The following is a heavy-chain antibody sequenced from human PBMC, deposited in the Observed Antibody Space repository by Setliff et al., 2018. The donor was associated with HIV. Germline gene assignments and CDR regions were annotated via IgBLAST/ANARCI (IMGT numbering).Heavy chain of an antibody. V-gene: IGHV1-18*01. CDR1: GYTFINYG. D-gene: IGHD6-19*01. CDR3: ARHRGVRYNSGWYGIAWFDP. Sequence: ASVKVSCKASGYTFINYGISWVRQAPGQGLEWMGWISAYNGNTNNAQKLQGRVTMTTDTSTSTAYMELRSLRSDDTAVYYCARHRGVRYNSGWYGIAWFDPWGQGTLVTVSS. CDR2: ISAYNGNT. J-gene: IGHJ5*02.